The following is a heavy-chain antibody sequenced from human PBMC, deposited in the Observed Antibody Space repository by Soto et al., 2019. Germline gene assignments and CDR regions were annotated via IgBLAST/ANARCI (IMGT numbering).Heavy chain of an antibody. CDR2: IYSGGIT. CDR1: GFTVSSNY. Sequence: EVQLVESGGGLVQPGGSLRLSCAASGFTVSSNYMSWVRQTPGKGLEWVSLIYSGGITYYADSVKGRFTISRDNSKNTLYLQMNGLRAEDTAVYHCARGTCSSTSCFFEYWGQGTLVTVSS. V-gene: IGHV3-66*01. J-gene: IGHJ4*02. CDR3: ARGTCSSTSCFFEY. D-gene: IGHD2-2*01.